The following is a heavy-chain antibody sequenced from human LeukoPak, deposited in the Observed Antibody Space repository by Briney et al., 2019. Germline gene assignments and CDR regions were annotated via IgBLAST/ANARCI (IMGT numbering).Heavy chain of an antibody. CDR1: GFTFSSYA. V-gene: IGHV3-30-3*01. D-gene: IGHD3-3*01. CDR2: ISYDGSNK. Sequence: GRSLRLSCAASGFTFSSYAMHWVRQAPGKGLEWVAVISYDGSNKYYADSVKGRFTISRDNSKNTLYLQMNSLRAEDTAVYYCARARITIFGVVTKPAQPKSSSFDYWGQGTLVTVSS. CDR3: ARARITIFGVVTKPAQPKSSSFDY. J-gene: IGHJ4*02.